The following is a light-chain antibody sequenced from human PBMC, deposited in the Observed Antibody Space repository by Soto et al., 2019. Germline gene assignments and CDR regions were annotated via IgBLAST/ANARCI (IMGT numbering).Light chain of an antibody. Sequence: EIVLTQSPGTLSLSPGERATLSCRASQSVTSSYLAWYQQRPVQAPRLLIYGASSRATGIPDRFSGSGSGTDFTLTISRLEPEDFAVYYCQHYGSSPGYTFGQGTKLEIK. CDR3: QHYGSSPGYT. CDR1: QSVTSSY. J-gene: IGKJ2*01. V-gene: IGKV3-20*01. CDR2: GAS.